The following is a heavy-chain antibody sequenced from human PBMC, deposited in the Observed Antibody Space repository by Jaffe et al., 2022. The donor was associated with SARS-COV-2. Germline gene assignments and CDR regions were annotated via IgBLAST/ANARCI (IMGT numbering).Heavy chain of an antibody. Sequence: QVQLQESGPGLVKPSETLSLTCTVSGGSISSYYWSWIRQPPGKGLEWIGYIYYSGSTNYNPSLKSRVTISVDTSKNQFSLKLSSVTAADTAVYYCARHAGITMTYNDYWGQGTLVTVSS. D-gene: IGHD3-22*01. CDR3: ARHAGITMTYNDY. CDR2: IYYSGST. V-gene: IGHV4-59*08. CDR1: GGSISSYY. J-gene: IGHJ4*02.